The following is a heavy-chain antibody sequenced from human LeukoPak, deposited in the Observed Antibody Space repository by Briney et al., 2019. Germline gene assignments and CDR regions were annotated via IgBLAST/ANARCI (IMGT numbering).Heavy chain of an antibody. CDR2: INHSGSS. J-gene: IGHJ6*03. Sequence: PSETLSLTCAVYVGSFSGYYWSWIRQPPGKGLEWIGEINHSGSSNYNSSLKSRVTISVDTSKNQFSLKLSSVTAADTAVYYCARGYYGSGSHCCHMDVWGKGTTITVS. CDR1: VGSFSGYY. D-gene: IGHD3-10*01. CDR3: ARGYYGSGSHCCHMDV. V-gene: IGHV4-34*01.